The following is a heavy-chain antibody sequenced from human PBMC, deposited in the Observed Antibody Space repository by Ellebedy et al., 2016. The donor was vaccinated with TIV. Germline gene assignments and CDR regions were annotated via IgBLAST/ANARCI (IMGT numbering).Heavy chain of an antibody. Sequence: AASVKVSCKASGFIFSRYAIHWVRQAPGQRPEWMGWVDGDNVNTKYSQHLQGRVTITRDTSASTGYMELSSLKSEDTAVYYCARDGWETGASKTFDYWGQGTLVTVSS. CDR3: ARDGWETGASKTFDY. D-gene: IGHD2-8*02. CDR2: VDGDNVNT. J-gene: IGHJ4*02. V-gene: IGHV1-3*01. CDR1: GFIFSRYA.